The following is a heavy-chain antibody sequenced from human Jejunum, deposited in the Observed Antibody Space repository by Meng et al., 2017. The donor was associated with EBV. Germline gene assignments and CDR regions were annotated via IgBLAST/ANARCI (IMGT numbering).Heavy chain of an antibody. Sequence: QLQLQESGPGLVKPSETLSLTCTVSGGSISSSSYYWGWIRQPPGKGLEWIGMSYSGSSYYNPSLQSRVTISVDTSNNQFSLRLSSVTAADTAIYYCARGRGYDYGDSWGQGPLVTVSS. CDR1: GGSISSSSYY. D-gene: IGHD5-12*01. CDR2: MSYSGSS. J-gene: IGHJ5*02. V-gene: IGHV4-39*07. CDR3: ARGRGYDYGDS.